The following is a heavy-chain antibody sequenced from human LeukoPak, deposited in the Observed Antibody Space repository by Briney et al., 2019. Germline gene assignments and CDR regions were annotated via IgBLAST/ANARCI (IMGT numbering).Heavy chain of an antibody. CDR1: GYTFTSYG. J-gene: IGHJ6*03. V-gene: IGHV1-18*01. CDR3: AREGGDFPNHQLDYGDNCPDYYYYYMDV. CDR2: ISAYNDNT. Sequence: AAVKVTCKASGYTFTSYGISGVRQAPGQGLEGMGWISAYNDNTNYAHKLQGRVIMTTDTSTSTAYMELRSLISDDTDVYYCAREGGDFPNHQLDYGDNCPDYYYYYMDVWGKGTTVTVSS. D-gene: IGHD4-17*01.